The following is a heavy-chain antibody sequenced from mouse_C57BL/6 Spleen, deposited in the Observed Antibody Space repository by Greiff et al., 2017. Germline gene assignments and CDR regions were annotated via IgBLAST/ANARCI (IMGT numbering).Heavy chain of an antibody. D-gene: IGHD1-1*01. J-gene: IGHJ2*01. CDR3: TREDYYGSSYFDY. CDR1: GFTFSSYA. V-gene: IGHV5-9-1*02. Sequence: EVMLVESGEGLVKPGGSLKLSCAASGFTFSSYAMSWVRQTPEKRLEWVAYISSGGDYIYSADTVKGRFTISRDNARNNMYLQMSSLKSEDTAMYYCTREDYYGSSYFDYWGQGTTLTVSS. CDR2: ISSGGDYI.